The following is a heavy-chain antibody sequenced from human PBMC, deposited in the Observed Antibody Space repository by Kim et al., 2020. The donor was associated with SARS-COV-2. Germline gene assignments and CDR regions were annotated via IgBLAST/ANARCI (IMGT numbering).Heavy chain of an antibody. Sequence: SVKVSCKASGGTFSSYAISWVRQAPGQGLEWMGRIIPILGIANYAQKFQGRVTITADKSTSTAYMELSSLRSEDTAVHYCASIASRRGDYFDYWGQGTL. V-gene: IGHV1-69*04. CDR1: GGTFSSYA. D-gene: IGHD3-3*02. J-gene: IGHJ4*02. CDR2: IIPILGIA. CDR3: ASIASRRGDYFDY.